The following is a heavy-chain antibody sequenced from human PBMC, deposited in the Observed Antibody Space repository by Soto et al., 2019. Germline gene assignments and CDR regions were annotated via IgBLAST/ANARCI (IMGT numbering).Heavy chain of an antibody. V-gene: IGHV4-4*02. J-gene: IGHJ4*02. CDR1: GGSISSSNW. D-gene: IGHD3-10*01. CDR3: ARRWGEGRVDY. CDR2: IYHSGNT. Sequence: QVQLQESGPGLVKPSGTLSLTCAVSGGSISSSNWWSWVRQHPGKGLEWIGEIYHSGNTNYNPSLKSRVTMAVDKSRNQFSLKLSSVTAADTAVYYCARRWGEGRVDYWGQGTLVNVSS.